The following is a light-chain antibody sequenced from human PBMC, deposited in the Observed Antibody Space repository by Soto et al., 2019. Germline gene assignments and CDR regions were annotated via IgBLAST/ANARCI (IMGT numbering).Light chain of an antibody. CDR2: AAS. J-gene: IGKJ5*01. CDR1: QSVSSSH. Sequence: EIVLTQSPGTLSLSPGERATLSCRASQSVSSSHLAWYQHKPGQAPRLLIYAASSRDTGSPDRFSGGGSGTDFTLTISRLEPEDFEVYYCQQYGYYPITFGQGTRLEIK. CDR3: QQYGYYPIT. V-gene: IGKV3-20*01.